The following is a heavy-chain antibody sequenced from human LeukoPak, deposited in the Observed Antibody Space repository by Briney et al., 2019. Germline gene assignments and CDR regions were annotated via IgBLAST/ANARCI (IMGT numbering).Heavy chain of an antibody. Sequence: PGGSLRLSCAASGFTFSNYAMHWVRQAPGTGLEWVAFISYDGRNKYYADSVKGRFTISKDNSRNALYLQMNNLRPEDTAVYYCARDVRASTGGDYLDYRGQGTLVTVSS. D-gene: IGHD2-8*02. CDR3: ARDVRASTGGDYLDY. J-gene: IGHJ4*02. CDR1: GFTFSNYA. CDR2: ISYDGRNK. V-gene: IGHV3-30*04.